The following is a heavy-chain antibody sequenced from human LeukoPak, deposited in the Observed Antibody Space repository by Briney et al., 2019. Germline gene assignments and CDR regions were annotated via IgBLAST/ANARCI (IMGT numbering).Heavy chain of an antibody. Sequence: SETLSLTCTVSGGSISSYYWSWIRQPPGKGLEWIGYIYYSGSTNYNPSLKSRVTISVDTSKNQFSLKLSSVTAADTAVYYCARDRVVVVPAAIRGAYYYYYMDVWGKGTTVTVSS. D-gene: IGHD2-2*02. CDR3: ARDRVVVVPAAIRGAYYYYYMDV. J-gene: IGHJ6*03. CDR1: GGSISSYY. CDR2: IYYSGST. V-gene: IGHV4-59*01.